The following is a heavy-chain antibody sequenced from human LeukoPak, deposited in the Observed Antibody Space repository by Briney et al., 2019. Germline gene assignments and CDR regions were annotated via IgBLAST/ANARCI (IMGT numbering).Heavy chain of an antibody. CDR3: AKDLAYSSSWYNYYYYMDV. V-gene: IGHV3-23*01. CDR1: GFTFSSYG. D-gene: IGHD6-13*01. J-gene: IGHJ6*03. Sequence: GGTLRLSCAASGFTFSSYGMSWVRQAPGKGLEWVSAISGSGGSTYYADSVKGRFTISRDNSKNTLYLQMNSLRAEDTAVYYCAKDLAYSSSWYNYYYYMDVWGKGTTVTVSS. CDR2: ISGSGGST.